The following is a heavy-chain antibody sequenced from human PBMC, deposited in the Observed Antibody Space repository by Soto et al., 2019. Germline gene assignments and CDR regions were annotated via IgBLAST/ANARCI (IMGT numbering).Heavy chain of an antibody. CDR2: INHSGST. J-gene: IGHJ4*02. CDR1: GGSFSGYY. CDR3: ARGAPDYYDFWSGYYH. V-gene: IGHV4-34*01. D-gene: IGHD3-3*01. Sequence: QVQLQQWGAGLLKPSETLSLTCAVYGGSFSGYYWSWIRQPPGKGLECIGEINHSGSTNYNPSLKSRVTISVDTSKNPFSLELSSVTAADTAVYYCARGAPDYYDFWSGYYHWGQGTLVTVSS.